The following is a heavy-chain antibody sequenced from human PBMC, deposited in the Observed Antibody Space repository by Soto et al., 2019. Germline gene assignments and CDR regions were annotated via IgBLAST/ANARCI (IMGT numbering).Heavy chain of an antibody. CDR2: IYYSGGT. V-gene: IGHV4-61*01. D-gene: IGHD3-10*01. Sequence: QVQLQESGPGLVKPSETLSLTCTVSGGSVSSGSYYWSWIRQPPGKGLEWIGYIYYSGGTNYNPTLKSRVTISVDTSKNQFSLKLSSVTAADTAVYYCARELMVRGVVMGAFDYWGQGTLVTVSS. CDR3: ARELMVRGVVMGAFDY. CDR1: GGSVSSGSYY. J-gene: IGHJ4*02.